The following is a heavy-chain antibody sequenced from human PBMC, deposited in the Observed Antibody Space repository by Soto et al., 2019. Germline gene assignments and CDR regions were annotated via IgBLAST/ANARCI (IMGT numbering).Heavy chain of an antibody. CDR3: PRTYYDFWSGYPIDY. Sequence: GGSMRLSCAASGFTFSNAWMTCVRQAPGKGLEWVAVISYDGSNKYYADSVKGRFTISRDNSKNTLYLQMNSLRAEDTAVYYYPRTYYDFWSGYPIDYWGQGTLVTVSS. V-gene: IGHV3-30-3*01. CDR2: ISYDGSNK. CDR1: GFTFSNAW. D-gene: IGHD3-3*01. J-gene: IGHJ4*02.